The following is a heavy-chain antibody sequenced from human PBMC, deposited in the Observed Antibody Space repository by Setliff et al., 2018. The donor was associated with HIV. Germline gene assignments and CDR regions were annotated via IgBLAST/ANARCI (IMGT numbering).Heavy chain of an antibody. CDR2: IYPADSDT. CDR3: ARDYFKEQWLVQAFDI. Sequence: PGESLKISCKGSGYSFTSYWTGWVRQMPGKGLEWLGNIYPADSDTKYSPSFQGQVTLSVDKSISTAYLQWSSLKASDTAMYYCARDYFKEQWLVQAFDIWGQGTMVTVSS. J-gene: IGHJ3*02. CDR1: GYSFTSYW. D-gene: IGHD6-19*01. V-gene: IGHV5-51*01.